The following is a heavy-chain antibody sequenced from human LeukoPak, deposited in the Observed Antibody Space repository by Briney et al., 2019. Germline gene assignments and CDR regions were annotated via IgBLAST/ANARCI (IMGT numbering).Heavy chain of an antibody. CDR3: ARGANYYYYYGIDI. J-gene: IGHJ6*02. V-gene: IGHV4-59*01. CDR2: IYYTGST. CDR1: GGSISQDY. Sequence: SETLSLTCTVSGGSISQDYWSWIRQPPGKGLEWIGYIYYTGSTNYNPSLKSRVTISLDTSKNQFSLKLSSVTAADTAVYYCARGANYYYYYGIDIWGQGTTVTVSS.